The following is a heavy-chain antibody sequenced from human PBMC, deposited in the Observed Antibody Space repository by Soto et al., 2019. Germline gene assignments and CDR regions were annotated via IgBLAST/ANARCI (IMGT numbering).Heavy chain of an antibody. Sequence: PGGSLRLSCAASGFTFSSYGMHWVRQAPGKGLEWVAVISYDGSNKYYADSVKGRFTISRDNSKNTLYLQMNRLRAEDTAVYYCAKNMITFGGVIVSPFDYWGQGTLVTVSS. V-gene: IGHV3-30*18. CDR2: ISYDGSNK. CDR3: AKNMITFGGVIVSPFDY. D-gene: IGHD3-16*02. J-gene: IGHJ4*02. CDR1: GFTFSSYG.